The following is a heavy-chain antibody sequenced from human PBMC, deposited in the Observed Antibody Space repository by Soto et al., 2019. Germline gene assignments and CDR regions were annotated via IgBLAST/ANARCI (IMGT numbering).Heavy chain of an antibody. V-gene: IGHV2-5*02. D-gene: IGHD3-3*01. J-gene: IGHJ4*02. Sequence: QITLNESGPTVVRPTETLTLTCRFSGFSLTTSGVGVGWIRQSPGKAPEWLALIYWDDDKRYSASLKSRLTITKDTSKNQVVLTVSDLDPTDTATYYCAPRVLRTVFGLVTTPAIYFAFWGQGTTVAVSS. CDR3: APRVLRTVFGLVTTPAIYFAF. CDR1: GFSLTTSGVG. CDR2: IYWDDDK.